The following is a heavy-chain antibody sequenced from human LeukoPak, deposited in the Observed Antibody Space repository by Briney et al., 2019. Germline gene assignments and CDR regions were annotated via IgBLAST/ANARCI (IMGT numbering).Heavy chain of an antibody. CDR2: ISYDGSNK. D-gene: IGHD6-19*01. V-gene: IGHV3-30*03. Sequence: PGGSLRLSCAASGFTFSSYGMHWVRQAPGKGLEWVAVISYDGSNKYYADSVKGRFTISRDNSKNTLYLQMNSLRAEDTAVYYCARDGEQWLVPYYYYYMDVWGKGTTVTVSS. CDR1: GFTFSSYG. CDR3: ARDGEQWLVPYYYYYMDV. J-gene: IGHJ6*03.